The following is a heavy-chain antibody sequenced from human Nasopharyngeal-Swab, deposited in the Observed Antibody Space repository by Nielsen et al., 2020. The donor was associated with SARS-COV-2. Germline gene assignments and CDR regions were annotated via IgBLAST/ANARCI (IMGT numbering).Heavy chain of an antibody. CDR1: GGSISSYY. V-gene: IGHV4-59*01. CDR2: IYYSGTT. CDR3: ARRLTLESFWYFDL. Sequence: GSLRLSCTVSGGSISSYYWSWIRQTPGKGLEWIGYIYYSGTTNYNPSLKSRVTMSVDTSKNQFSLKLTSVTAADTAVYYCARRLTLESFWYFDLWGRGTLVTVSS. J-gene: IGHJ2*01. D-gene: IGHD3-3*01.